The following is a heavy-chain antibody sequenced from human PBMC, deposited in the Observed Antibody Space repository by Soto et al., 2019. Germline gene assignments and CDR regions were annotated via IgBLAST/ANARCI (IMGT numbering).Heavy chain of an antibody. CDR2: IYYSGST. V-gene: IGHV4-30-4*01. CDR3: ARATGFGGSRNHFDY. CDR1: GGSISSDDSF. J-gene: IGHJ4*02. D-gene: IGHD2-15*01. Sequence: QVQLQESGPGLVKPSQTLSLTCTVSGGSISSDDSFWSWIRQPPGKGLEWIAYIYYSGSTYHNPSLKSRLTISVDTSKNQFSLKLSSVPAADTAVYYCARATGFGGSRNHFDYWGQGPLVTVSS.